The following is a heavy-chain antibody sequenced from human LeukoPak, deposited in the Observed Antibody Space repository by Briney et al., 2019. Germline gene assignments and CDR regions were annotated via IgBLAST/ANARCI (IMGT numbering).Heavy chain of an antibody. Sequence: VASVKVSCKASGGTFSSYAISWVRQAPGQGLEWMGGIIPIFGTANYAQKFQGRVTITADESTSTAYMELSSLRSEDTAVYYCARGTLVVVTAIGVGGMDVWGQGTTVTVSS. J-gene: IGHJ6*02. D-gene: IGHD2-21*02. CDR1: GGTFSSYA. CDR2: IIPIFGTA. V-gene: IGHV1-69*13. CDR3: ARGTLVVVTAIGVGGMDV.